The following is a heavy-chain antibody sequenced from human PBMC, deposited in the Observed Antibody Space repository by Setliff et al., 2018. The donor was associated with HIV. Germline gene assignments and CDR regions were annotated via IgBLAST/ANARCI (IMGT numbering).Heavy chain of an antibody. CDR2: ISTFRGT. CDR3: SRGTFGGVIAQYDFDY. J-gene: IGHJ4*02. CDR1: GDSVSDYY. D-gene: IGHD3-16*02. Sequence: SETLSLTCSVSGDSVSDYYWSWIRQPPGKGLEWIGDISTFRGTNYSPSLQSRVTISMDTSKNQLSLNLSSATAADTAVYYCSRGTFGGVIAQYDFDYWGQGTLVTVSS. V-gene: IGHV4-4*09.